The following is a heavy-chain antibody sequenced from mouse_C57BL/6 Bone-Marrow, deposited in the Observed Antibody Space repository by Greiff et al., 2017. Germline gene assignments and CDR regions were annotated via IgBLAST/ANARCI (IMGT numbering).Heavy chain of an antibody. CDR3: ARSSTFFYYFDY. Sequence: VQLQEPGAELVMPGASVKMSCKASGYTFTTYSLEWLKQNHGQSLEWIGNFDPSNNDTKYNQKFKGQATLTVEKSSNTAYLDLSRLTSADSAVYYSARSSTFFYYFDYGGQGTTLTVSS. J-gene: IGHJ2*01. CDR2: FDPSNNDT. V-gene: IGHV1-47*01. D-gene: IGHD5-1*01. CDR1: GYTFTTYS.